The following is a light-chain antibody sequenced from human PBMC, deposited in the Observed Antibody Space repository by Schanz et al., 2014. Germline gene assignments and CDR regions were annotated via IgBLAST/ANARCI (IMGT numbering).Light chain of an antibody. Sequence: QSALTQPPSASGSPGQSVTISCTGTSSDVGGYNYVSWYQQHPGKAPKLMIYEVSQRPSGVPDRFSGSKSGNTASLTISGLQADDEADYYCSSYSSTSTLVFGGGTKVTVL. CDR2: EVS. V-gene: IGLV2-8*01. CDR3: SSYSSTSTLV. CDR1: SSDVGGYNY. J-gene: IGLJ2*01.